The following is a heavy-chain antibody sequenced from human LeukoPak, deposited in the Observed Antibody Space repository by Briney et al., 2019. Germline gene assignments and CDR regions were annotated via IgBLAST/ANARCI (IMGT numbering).Heavy chain of an antibody. Sequence: ASVEVSCKASGYTFTSYGISWVRQAPGQGLEWMGWISAYNGNTNYAQKLQGRVTMTTDTSTSTAYMELRSLRSDDTAVYYCARATPPEDYYDRDAFDIWGQGTMVTVSS. CDR1: GYTFTSYG. D-gene: IGHD3-22*01. J-gene: IGHJ3*02. CDR3: ARATPPEDYYDRDAFDI. CDR2: ISAYNGNT. V-gene: IGHV1-18*01.